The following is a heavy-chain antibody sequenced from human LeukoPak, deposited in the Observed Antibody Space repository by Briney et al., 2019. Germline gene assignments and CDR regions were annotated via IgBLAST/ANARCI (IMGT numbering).Heavy chain of an antibody. J-gene: IGHJ6*02. CDR3: VRGYSFGPYGMDV. D-gene: IGHD2-15*01. CDR2: ISDSGGST. Sequence: PGGSLRLSCSASGFPFSIYAMHWVRQAQGKGLEYVSAISDSGGSTYYADSVKGRFTISRDNSKNTLYLQMSSLRAEDTAVYFCVRGYSFGPYGMDVWGQGTTVTVSS. V-gene: IGHV3-64D*09. CDR1: GFPFSIYA.